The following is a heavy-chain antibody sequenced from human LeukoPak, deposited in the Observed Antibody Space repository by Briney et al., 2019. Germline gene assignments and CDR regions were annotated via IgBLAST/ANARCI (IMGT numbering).Heavy chain of an antibody. Sequence: GGSLRLSCAASGFTFSGYSMNWVRQAPGKGLEWVSYISSSGSTIYYADSVKGRFTISRDNAKNSLYLQMNSLRAEDTAVYYCARDPGDFWSGYLYYFDYWGQGTLVTVSS. CDR2: ISSSGSTI. CDR1: GFTFSGYS. CDR3: ARDPGDFWSGYLYYFDY. V-gene: IGHV3-48*04. D-gene: IGHD3-3*01. J-gene: IGHJ4*02.